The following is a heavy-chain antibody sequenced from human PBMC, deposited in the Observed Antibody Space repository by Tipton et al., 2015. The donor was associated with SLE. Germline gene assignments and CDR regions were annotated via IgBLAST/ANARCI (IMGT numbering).Heavy chain of an antibody. CDR1: GGSISSYY. V-gene: IGHV4-34*01. CDR2: INHSGST. Sequence: LRLSCTVSGGSISSYYWSWIRQPPGKGLEWIGEINHSGSTNYNPSLKSRVTISVDTSKNQFSLKLSSVTAEDTAVYYCAKDRVAGNFQHWGQGTLVTVSS. CDR3: AKDRVAGNFQH. D-gene: IGHD6-19*01. J-gene: IGHJ1*01.